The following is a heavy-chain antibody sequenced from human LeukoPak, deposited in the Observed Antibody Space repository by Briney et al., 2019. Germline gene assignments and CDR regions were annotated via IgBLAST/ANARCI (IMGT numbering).Heavy chain of an antibody. V-gene: IGHV1-2*02. Sequence: ASVKVSCKASGYTFTGYYMHWVRQAPGQGLEWMGWINPNSGGTNYAQKFQGRVTMTRDTSISTAYMELSRLRSDDTAVYYCARAVVPAAINIQGNWFDPWGQGTLVTVSS. CDR2: INPNSGGT. CDR1: GYTFTGYY. J-gene: IGHJ5*02. D-gene: IGHD2-2*01. CDR3: ARAVVPAAINIQGNWFDP.